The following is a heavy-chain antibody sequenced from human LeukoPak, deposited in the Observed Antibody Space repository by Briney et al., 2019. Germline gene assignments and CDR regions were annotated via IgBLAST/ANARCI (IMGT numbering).Heavy chain of an antibody. CDR3: ARVDTAMAPYYFDY. D-gene: IGHD5-18*01. Sequence: ASVKVSCKASGYTLTGYYMHWVRQAPGQGLEWMGWINPNSGGTNYAQKFQGWVTMTRDTSISTAYMELSRLRSDDTAVYYCARVDTAMAPYYFDYWGQGTLVTVSS. CDR2: INPNSGGT. J-gene: IGHJ4*02. V-gene: IGHV1-2*04. CDR1: GYTLTGYY.